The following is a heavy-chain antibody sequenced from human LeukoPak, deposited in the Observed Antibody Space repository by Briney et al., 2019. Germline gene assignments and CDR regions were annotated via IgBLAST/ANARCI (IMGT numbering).Heavy chain of an antibody. V-gene: IGHV1-2*02. Sequence: ASVKVSCKASGGTFSSYAISWVRQAPGQGLEWMGWINPNSGGTNYAQKFQGRVTMTRDTSISTAYMELSRLRSDDTAVYYCARVLPRIAAAGTLSNWFDPWGQGTLVTVSS. D-gene: IGHD6-13*01. CDR1: GGTFSSYA. J-gene: IGHJ5*02. CDR2: INPNSGGT. CDR3: ARVLPRIAAAGTLSNWFDP.